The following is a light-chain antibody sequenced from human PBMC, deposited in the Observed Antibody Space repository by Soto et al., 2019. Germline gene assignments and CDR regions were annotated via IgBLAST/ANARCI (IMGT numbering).Light chain of an antibody. J-gene: IGKJ3*01. CDR1: EDVKSR. CDR2: HAS. V-gene: IGKV1-12*02. CDR3: QQAASFPFT. Sequence: DIQMTQSPSSVSASVGDKVTISCRASEDVKSRLAWYQQTPGKAPNLLIFHASSLQSGVPSRFSGSGSGTDFTLTISSLEPEDFATYYCQQAASFPFTFGPGARV.